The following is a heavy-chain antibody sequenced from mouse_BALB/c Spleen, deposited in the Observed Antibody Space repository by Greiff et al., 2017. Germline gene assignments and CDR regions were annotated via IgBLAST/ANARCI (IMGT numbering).Heavy chain of an antibody. CDR1: GYTFTSYW. J-gene: IGHJ3*01. D-gene: IGHD1-1*01. V-gene: IGHV1-7*01. CDR3: EREGYYGSSYRFAY. Sequence: QVQLQQSGAELAKPGASVKMSCKASGYTFTSYWMHWVKQRPGQGLEWIGYINPSTGYTEYNQKFKDKATLTADKSSSTAYMQLSSLTSEDSAVYYCEREGYYGSSYRFAYWGQGTLVTVSA. CDR2: INPSTGYT.